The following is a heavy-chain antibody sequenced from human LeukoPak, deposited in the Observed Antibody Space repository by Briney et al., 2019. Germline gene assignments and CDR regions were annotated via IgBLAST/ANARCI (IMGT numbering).Heavy chain of an antibody. D-gene: IGHD5-24*01. J-gene: IGHJ6*03. CDR3: ARDRDGPDCYMDV. CDR2: IKSDGTGA. CDR1: GFSFSNYW. V-gene: IGHV3-74*01. Sequence: GGSLRLSCAASGFSFSNYWMLWVREVPEKGLEWVSRIKSDGTGATYAASVDGRFTISRDNAERTLYLQMNSLRAEDTATYYCARDRDGPDCYMDVWGKGTTVTVSS.